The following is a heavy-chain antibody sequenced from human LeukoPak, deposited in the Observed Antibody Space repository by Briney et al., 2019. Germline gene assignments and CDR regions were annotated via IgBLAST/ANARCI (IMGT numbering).Heavy chain of an antibody. Sequence: GGSLRLSCAASGFTFSSYAMSWVRQAPGKGLEWVSYISSSSSTIYYADSVKGRFTISRDNAKNSLYLQMNSLRAEDTAVYYCATNPYIAYCGGDCYLGLHAFDIWGQGTMVTVSS. CDR2: ISSSSSTI. CDR3: ATNPYIAYCGGDCYLGLHAFDI. CDR1: GFTFSSYA. V-gene: IGHV3-48*04. D-gene: IGHD2-21*02. J-gene: IGHJ3*02.